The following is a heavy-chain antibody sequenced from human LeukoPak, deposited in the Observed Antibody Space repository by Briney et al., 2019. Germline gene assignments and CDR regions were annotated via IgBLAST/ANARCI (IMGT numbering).Heavy chain of an antibody. J-gene: IGHJ6*02. Sequence: PGRSLRLSCAASGFTFSSYGMHWVRQAPGKGLEWVAVISYDGSNKYYADSVKGRFTISRDNSKNTLYLQMNSLRAEDTAVYYCARAPSWYAYGMDVWGQGTTATVSS. CDR3: ARAPSWYAYGMDV. CDR1: GFTFSSYG. V-gene: IGHV3-30*03. D-gene: IGHD2-2*01. CDR2: ISYDGSNK.